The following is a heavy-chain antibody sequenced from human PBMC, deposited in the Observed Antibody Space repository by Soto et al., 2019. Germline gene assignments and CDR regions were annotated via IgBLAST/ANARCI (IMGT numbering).Heavy chain of an antibody. V-gene: IGHV3-30*18. CDR1: GLTFSSYA. J-gene: IGHJ4*02. D-gene: IGHD3-10*01. Sequence: QVQLVESGGGVVQPGRSLRLSCAASGLTFSSYAMHWVRQAPGNGLEWVAVIWYDGSNKNYADSVKGRFTISRDNSKNTLYLQMNSLITEDTAVYYCAKARHGSGTYSYFDYWGQGILVTVSS. CDR2: IWYDGSNK. CDR3: AKARHGSGTYSYFDY.